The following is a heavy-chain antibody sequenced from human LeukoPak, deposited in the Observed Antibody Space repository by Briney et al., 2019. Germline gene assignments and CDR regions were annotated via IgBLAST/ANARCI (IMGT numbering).Heavy chain of an antibody. CDR3: ARQSGYYAFDF. CDR2: MNASDFDI. D-gene: IGHD3-22*01. V-gene: IGHV5-51*01. CDR1: GYNVDSYL. Sequence: PGESLKISCEGSGYNVDSYLIAWVRQVPGKGLGWMGIMNASDFDIRKSPSFQGQVTISVDQSISTAYLEWSSLKDSDTAIYYCARQSGYYAFDFWGQGTLVTVSS. J-gene: IGHJ4*02.